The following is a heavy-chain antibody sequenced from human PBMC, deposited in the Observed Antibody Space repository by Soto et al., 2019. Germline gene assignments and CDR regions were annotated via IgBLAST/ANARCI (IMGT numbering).Heavy chain of an antibody. Sequence: SETLSLTCTVSGGSISSGGYYWSWIRQHPGQGLEWIGYIYYSGSTYYNPSLKSRVTISVDTSKNQFSLKLSSVTAADTAVYYCARGHCSSTSCYTGLMDVWGQGTTVTVSS. CDR3: ARGHCSSTSCYTGLMDV. D-gene: IGHD2-2*02. J-gene: IGHJ6*02. CDR1: GGSISSGGYY. V-gene: IGHV4-31*03. CDR2: IYYSGST.